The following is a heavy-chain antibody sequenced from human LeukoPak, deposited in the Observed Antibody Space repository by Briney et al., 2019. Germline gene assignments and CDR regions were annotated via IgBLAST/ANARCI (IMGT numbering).Heavy chain of an antibody. CDR3: AREGYDSSGYYYVSLGY. J-gene: IGHJ4*02. V-gene: IGHV1-18*01. CDR2: ISAYNGNT. CDR1: GYTFTSYG. D-gene: IGHD3-22*01. Sequence: ASVKVSCKASGYTFTSYGISWVRQAPGQGLEWMGWISAYNGNTNYAQKLQGRVTMSTDTSTSTAYMELRSLRSDDTAVYYCAREGYDSSGYYYVSLGYWGQGTLVTVSS.